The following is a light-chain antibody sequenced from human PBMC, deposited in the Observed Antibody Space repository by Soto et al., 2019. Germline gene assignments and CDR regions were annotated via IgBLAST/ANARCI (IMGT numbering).Light chain of an antibody. J-gene: IGKJ1*01. Sequence: DIPMTQSPSSLSASVGDRVTITCRASQSISNDLNWYQQKPGKAPKFLIYAASSLQSGVPSRFSGSGSGTDFTLTISSLQPEDFATYYCQQSYSIPSFGQGTKVEI. CDR1: QSISND. V-gene: IGKV1-39*01. CDR2: AAS. CDR3: QQSYSIPS.